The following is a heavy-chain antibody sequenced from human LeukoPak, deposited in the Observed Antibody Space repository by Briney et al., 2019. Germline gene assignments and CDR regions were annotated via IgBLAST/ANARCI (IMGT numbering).Heavy chain of an antibody. J-gene: IGHJ3*02. CDR3: ARNMGRVYSSSWYGGHAFDI. CDR2: INHSGST. Sequence: SETLSLTSAVYGGSFSGYYWSWIRQTPGKGLEWIGEINHSGSTNYNPPLKSRVTISVDTYKNQFSQNLSSVTAADTAVYYCARNMGRVYSSSWYGGHAFDIWGQGTMVSVSS. CDR1: GGSFSGYY. V-gene: IGHV4-34*01. D-gene: IGHD6-13*01.